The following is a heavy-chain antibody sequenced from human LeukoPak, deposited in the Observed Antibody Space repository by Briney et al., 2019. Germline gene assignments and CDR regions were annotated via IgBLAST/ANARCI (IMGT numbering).Heavy chain of an antibody. CDR1: GGSISSYY. CDR3: ATSRYSSGWYGGFDI. CDR2: IYYTGAT. J-gene: IGHJ3*02. Sequence: SETLSLTCTVSGGSISSYYWNWIRQPPGKGLESIGYIYYTGATNYNPSLKSRVTISVDTSKNQFSLELTSVTAADTAVSYCATSRYSSGWYGGFDIWGQGAMVTVSS. V-gene: IGHV4-59*01. D-gene: IGHD6-19*01.